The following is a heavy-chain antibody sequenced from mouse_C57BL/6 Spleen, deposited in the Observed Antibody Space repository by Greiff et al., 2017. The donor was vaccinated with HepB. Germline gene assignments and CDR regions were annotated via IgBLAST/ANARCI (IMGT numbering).Heavy chain of an antibody. CDR2: IYPGDGDT. V-gene: IGHV1-82*01. CDR3: ARQGLYYDYDDAMDY. Sequence: QVQLQQSGPELVKPGASVKISCKASGYAFSSSWMNWVKQRPGKGLEWIGRIYPGDGDTNYNGTFKGKATLTADKSSSTAYMQLSSLTSEDSAVYFCARQGLYYDYDDAMDYWGQGTSVTVSS. CDR1: GYAFSSSW. D-gene: IGHD2-4*01. J-gene: IGHJ4*01.